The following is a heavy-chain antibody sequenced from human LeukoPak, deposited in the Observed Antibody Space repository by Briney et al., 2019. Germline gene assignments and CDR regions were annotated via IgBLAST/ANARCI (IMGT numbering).Heavy chain of an antibody. CDR3: ARVGYPQFDY. Sequence: GGSLRLSXAASGFTFSRNYMSWVRQAPGKGLEWVSVIYSGGSTYYADSVKGRFTISRDNSKNSLYLQMNSLRAEDTAVYYCARVGYPQFDYWGQGTLVTVSS. D-gene: IGHD1-26*01. CDR1: GFTFSRNY. CDR2: IYSGGST. V-gene: IGHV3-66*02. J-gene: IGHJ4*02.